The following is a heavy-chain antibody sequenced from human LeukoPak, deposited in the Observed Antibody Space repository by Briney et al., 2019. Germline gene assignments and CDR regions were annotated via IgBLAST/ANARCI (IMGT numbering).Heavy chain of an antibody. J-gene: IGHJ4*02. V-gene: IGHV3-74*01. CDR1: GFTFSTHW. CDR2: IHSDGRST. Sequence: GGSLRLSCAASGFTFSTHWMHWVRQAPGKGLVWVSRIHSDGRSTSYADSVNGRFTISRDNAKNTLYLQMNSLRAEDTAVYYCARDRPGNTAIDYWGQGTLVTVSS. D-gene: IGHD5-18*01. CDR3: ARDRPGNTAIDY.